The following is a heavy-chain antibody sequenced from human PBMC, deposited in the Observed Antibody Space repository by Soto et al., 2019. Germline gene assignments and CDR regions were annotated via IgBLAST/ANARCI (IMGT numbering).Heavy chain of an antibody. V-gene: IGHV3-23*01. D-gene: IGHD3-16*02. CDR1: GFSFSSYA. CDR2: ISARGGSS. J-gene: IGHJ4*02. Sequence: EVQLLDSGGGLVQPGGSLRLSCAASGFSFSSYAMDWVRQAPGKGLEWVSVISARGGSSYFADSVKGRFTTSRDNSKNVLSLELSSLRAEDRATYLCATGSIESRASVDDWAQGPRVRVSS. CDR3: ATGSIESRASVDD.